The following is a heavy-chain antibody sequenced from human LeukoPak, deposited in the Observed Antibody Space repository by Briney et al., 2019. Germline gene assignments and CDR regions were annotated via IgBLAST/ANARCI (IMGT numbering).Heavy chain of an antibody. CDR2: INEGSSVI. D-gene: IGHD2-2*01. V-gene: IGHV3-48*04. CDR1: GFSFSIYS. J-gene: IGHJ5*01. Sequence: GGSLRLSCAASGFSFSIYSLTWVRQAPGKGLEWIAYINEGSSVIYYAVSVEGRFTVSRDNAKNSLYLQMNSLRGDDTAVYYCARGFGTSWFYSWSQGTLVTVSS. CDR3: ARGFGTSWFYS.